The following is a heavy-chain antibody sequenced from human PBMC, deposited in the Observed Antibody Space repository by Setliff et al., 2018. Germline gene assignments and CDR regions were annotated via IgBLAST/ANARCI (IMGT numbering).Heavy chain of an antibody. J-gene: IGHJ6*03. D-gene: IGHD7-27*01. CDR2: IRFDESNK. V-gene: IGHV3-30*02. CDR3: AKEGMRYWGSPGYMDV. CDR1: VSTFRDFG. Sequence: GESLKISCAASVSTFRDFGMHWVRQAPGKGLQWVAFIRFDESNKFYLESVRGRFSIPRDNSKNTVYLQMNSLRVEDTAVYHCAKEGMRYWGSPGYMDVWGKGTTVTVSS.